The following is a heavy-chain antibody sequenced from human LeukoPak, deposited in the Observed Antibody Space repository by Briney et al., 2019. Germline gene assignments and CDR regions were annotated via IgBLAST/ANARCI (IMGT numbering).Heavy chain of an antibody. CDR2: MYLSGTT. V-gene: IGHV4-34*01. D-gene: IGHD3-22*01. CDR1: GVSFSGYY. CDR3: AGLVGRYSSGLYYYYFDY. J-gene: IGHJ4*02. Sequence: PETLSLTCAVYGVSFSGYYWSWIRQPPGKGLEWIGEMYLSGTTHSNPSVKSRVTISIDKSKNQFFLNLSSVTAADTAVYYCAGLVGRYSSGLYYYYFDYWGQGTLVTVSS.